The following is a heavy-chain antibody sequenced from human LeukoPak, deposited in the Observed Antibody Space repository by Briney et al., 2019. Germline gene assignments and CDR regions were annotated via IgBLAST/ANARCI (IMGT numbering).Heavy chain of an antibody. CDR3: AKGDCSGGSCRWFYYYYMDV. CDR1: GFTFSSYG. CDR2: ISYDGSNK. Sequence: RSLRLSCAASGFTFSSYGMHWVRQAPGKGLEWVALISYDGSNKYYADSVKGRFTISRDNPKNTLYLQMNSLRTEDTAVYFCAKGDCSGGSCRWFYYYYMDVWGKGTTVTVSS. V-gene: IGHV3-30*18. J-gene: IGHJ6*03. D-gene: IGHD2-15*01.